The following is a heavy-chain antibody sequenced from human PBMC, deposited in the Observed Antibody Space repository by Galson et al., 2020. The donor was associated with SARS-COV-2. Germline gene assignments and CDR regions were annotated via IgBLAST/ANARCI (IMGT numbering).Heavy chain of an antibody. CDR3: ARDGQLSSGWAFDY. J-gene: IGHJ4*02. D-gene: IGHD6-19*01. V-gene: IGHV3-30*12. CDR2: ISFDGSDK. Sequence: GGSLRLSCAASGFTFSSHAMHWVRQAPGKGLEWVAMISFDGSDKYYGDSVKGRFTISRDSSKNTVYLQMNNLRADDTAVYYCARDGQLSSGWAFDYWGQGTLVTVSS. CDR1: GFTFSSHA.